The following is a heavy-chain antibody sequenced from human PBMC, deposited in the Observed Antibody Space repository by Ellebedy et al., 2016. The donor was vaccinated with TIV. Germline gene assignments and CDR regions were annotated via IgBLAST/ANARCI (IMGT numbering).Heavy chain of an antibody. CDR1: GYTFTGYY. J-gene: IGHJ4*02. CDR2: INPNSGGT. CDR3: ARTRGGLLIAATPFDY. D-gene: IGHD2-15*01. V-gene: IGHV1-2*02. Sequence: ASVKVSCXASGYTFTGYYMHWVRQAPGQGLEWMGWINPNSGGTNYAQKFQGRVTMTRDTSISTAYMELSRLRSDDTAVYYCARTRGGLLIAATPFDYWGQGTLVTVSS.